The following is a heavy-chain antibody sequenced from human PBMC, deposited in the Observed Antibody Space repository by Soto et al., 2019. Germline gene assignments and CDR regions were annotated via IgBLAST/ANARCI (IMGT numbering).Heavy chain of an antibody. V-gene: IGHV1-18*01. CDR2: ISACNGNT. CDR1: GYTFTSYG. D-gene: IGHD2-2*01. CDR3: ARDLRYCSSTSCYWRYYYYMDV. J-gene: IGHJ6*03. Sequence: QVQLVQSGAEVKKPGASVKVSCKASGYTFTSYGISWVRQAPGQGLEWMGWISACNGNTNYAQKLQGRVTMTTDTNPSTADMELRSLSCDDTDVYYCARDLRYCSSTSCYWRYYYYMDVWGKGTTVTVSS.